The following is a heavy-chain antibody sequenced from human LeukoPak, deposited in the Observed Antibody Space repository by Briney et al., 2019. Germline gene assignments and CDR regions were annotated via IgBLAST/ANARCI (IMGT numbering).Heavy chain of an antibody. CDR1: GFTFSSYA. V-gene: IGHV3-23*01. CDR3: AKEEYSTRYYYYGMDV. D-gene: IGHD2-2*01. J-gene: IGHJ6*02. CDR2: ISGGGDST. Sequence: GGSLRLSCAASGFTFSSYAMSWVRQAPGKGLEWVSAISGGGDSTFYADSVKGRFTISRDNSKNTLYLQMSSLRAEDTAIYYCAKEEYSTRYYYYGMDVWGQGTTVTVSS.